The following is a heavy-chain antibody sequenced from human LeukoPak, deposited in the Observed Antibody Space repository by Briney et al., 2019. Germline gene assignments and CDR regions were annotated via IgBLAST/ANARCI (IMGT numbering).Heavy chain of an antibody. CDR2: ISYDGSNK. Sequence: GGSLRLSCAASGFTFSSYGMHWVRQAPGKGLEWVAVISYDGSNKYYADSVKGRFTISRDNSKNTLYLQMNSLITEDTAVYYCAKERAVADMFDYWGQGTLVTVSS. D-gene: IGHD6-19*01. CDR1: GFTFSSYG. V-gene: IGHV3-30*18. CDR3: AKERAVADMFDY. J-gene: IGHJ4*02.